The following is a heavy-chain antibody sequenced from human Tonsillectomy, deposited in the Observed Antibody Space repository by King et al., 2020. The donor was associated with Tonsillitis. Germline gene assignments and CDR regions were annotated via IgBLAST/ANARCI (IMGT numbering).Heavy chain of an antibody. CDR2: VFYTGST. CDR1: GGSISSYY. V-gene: IGHV4-59*01. J-gene: IGHJ4*02. CDR3: ARLSPLLYYFDY. D-gene: IGHD3-10*01. Sequence: VQLQESGPGLVKPSETLSLTCTVSGGSISSYYWSWIRQPPGKGLELIGYVFYTGSTVYNPSLKSRVTISVDTSRNQFSLKLSSVTAADTAVYYCARLSPLLYYFDYWVQGTLVAVSS.